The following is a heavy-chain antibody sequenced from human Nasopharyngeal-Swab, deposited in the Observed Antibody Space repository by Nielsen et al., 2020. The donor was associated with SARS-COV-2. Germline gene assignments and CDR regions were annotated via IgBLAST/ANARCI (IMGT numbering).Heavy chain of an antibody. V-gene: IGHV1-3*01. J-gene: IGHJ4*02. Sequence: WERQAPGQRLEWMGWINAGNGNTKYSQKFQGRVTITRDTSASTAYMELSSRRSEDTAVYYCARGSSDHWGQGTLVTVSS. CDR3: ARGSSDH. D-gene: IGHD6-6*01. CDR2: INAGNGNT.